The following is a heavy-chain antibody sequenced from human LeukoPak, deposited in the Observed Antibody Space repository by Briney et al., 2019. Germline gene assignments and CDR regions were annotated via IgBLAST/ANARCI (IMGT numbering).Heavy chain of an antibody. CDR1: GFTFSSYG. CDR3: ARGEYSGSYYGY. J-gene: IGHJ4*03. CDR2: IRYDGSNK. Sequence: GGSLRLSCAASGFTFSSYGMHWVRQAPGKGLEWVAFIRYDGSNKYYADSVKGRFTISRDNSKNTLYLQMNSLRAEDTAVYYCARGEYSGSYYGYWGQATLVTVSS. V-gene: IGHV3-30*02. D-gene: IGHD1-26*01.